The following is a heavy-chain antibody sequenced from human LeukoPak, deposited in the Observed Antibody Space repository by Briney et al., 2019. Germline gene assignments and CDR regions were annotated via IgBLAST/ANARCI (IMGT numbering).Heavy chain of an antibody. CDR2: ISYYGSNK. J-gene: IGHJ3*02. Sequence: GGSLRLSCEASGFTISNYAMHWVRQAPGKGLEWVAVISYYGSNKYYADSVKGRFTISRDNSKNTLYLKMNSLRLEDSAVYCCARGWREGRSSWDPTADAFDIWGQGTIVSVS. D-gene: IGHD6-13*01. CDR3: ARGWREGRSSWDPTADAFDI. V-gene: IGHV3-30*04. CDR1: GFTISNYA.